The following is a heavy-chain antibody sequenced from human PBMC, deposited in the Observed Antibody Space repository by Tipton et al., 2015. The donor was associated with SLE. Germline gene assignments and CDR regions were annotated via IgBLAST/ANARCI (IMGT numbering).Heavy chain of an antibody. D-gene: IGHD3-16*01. CDR3: ARREGVANFDS. Sequence: GLVKPSETLSLTCSVSGDSISSSSHLWGWIRQPPGKGLEWIGEIHHSGVAKYKSSLKSRVSIAVDTSTNHFFLRLISVTAADTAVYYCARREGVANFDSWGQGALVTISS. V-gene: IGHV4-39*02. J-gene: IGHJ4*02. CDR1: GDSISSSSHL. CDR2: IHHSGVA.